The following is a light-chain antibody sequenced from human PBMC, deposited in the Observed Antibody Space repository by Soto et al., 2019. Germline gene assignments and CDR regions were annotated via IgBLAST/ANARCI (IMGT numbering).Light chain of an antibody. CDR1: QSVSSN. CDR2: GAS. V-gene: IGKV3-15*01. Sequence: EIVMTQSPATLSVSPGERATLSCRASQSVSSNLAWYQQKPGQAPRLLIYGASTSATGIPARFSGSGSGTEFTLTISSLQSEDFAVYYCQHYNNWPFTFGPGTKVDIK. J-gene: IGKJ3*01. CDR3: QHYNNWPFT.